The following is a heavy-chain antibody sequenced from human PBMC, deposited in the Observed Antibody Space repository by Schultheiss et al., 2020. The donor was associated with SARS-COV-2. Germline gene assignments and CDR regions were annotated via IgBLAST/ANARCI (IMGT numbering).Heavy chain of an antibody. V-gene: IGHV3-64*01. CDR2: ISSNGGST. D-gene: IGHD7-27*01. Sequence: GGSLRLSCAASGFTFSSYAMHWVRQAPGKGLEYVSAISSNGGSTYYANSVKGRFTISRDNSKNTLYLQMGSLRAEDMAVYYCAILGIRYYYYYMDVWGKGTTVTVSS. CDR1: GFTFSSYA. J-gene: IGHJ6*03. CDR3: AILGIRYYYYYMDV.